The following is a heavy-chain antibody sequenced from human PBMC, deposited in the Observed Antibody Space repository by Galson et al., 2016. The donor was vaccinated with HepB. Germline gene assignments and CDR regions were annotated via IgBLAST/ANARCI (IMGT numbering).Heavy chain of an antibody. V-gene: IGHV6-1*01. CDR1: GDSVSSNSAG. J-gene: IGHJ6*03. Sequence: AISGDSVSSNSAGWYWIRQSPSRGLEWLGRTYYRSKWWHTYAVSMKSRTTINPDTFKNQFSLQLNSVTPEDTAVYYCAREPPVVSPTYYYYMDVWGEGTTVTVSS. D-gene: IGHD2-2*01. CDR3: AREPPVVSPTYYYYMDV. CDR2: TYYRSKWWH.